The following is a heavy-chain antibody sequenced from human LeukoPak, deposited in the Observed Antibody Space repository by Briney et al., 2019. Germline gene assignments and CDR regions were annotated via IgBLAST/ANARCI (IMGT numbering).Heavy chain of an antibody. CDR2: LNPNSGGT. Sequence: ASVKVSCKTSGYTFTEYYIQWVRQAPGQGLEWMGRLNPNSGGTEFARKFQGRVTMTRDTPISTAYMELSGLTSDDTAMYYCATQVTTLYWGQGTPVTVSS. CDR3: ATQVTTLY. V-gene: IGHV1-2*02. D-gene: IGHD2/OR15-2a*01. J-gene: IGHJ4*02. CDR1: GYTFTEYY.